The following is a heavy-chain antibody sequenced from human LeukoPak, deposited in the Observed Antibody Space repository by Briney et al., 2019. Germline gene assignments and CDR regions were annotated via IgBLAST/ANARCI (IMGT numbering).Heavy chain of an antibody. V-gene: IGHV3-23*01. CDR2: ITGSGDST. J-gene: IGHJ4*02. Sequence: GGSLRLSCAASGFTFSSYAMSWVRQAPGKGLEWVPAITGSGDSTYYADSVNGRLSTSRDNSQNMLYQQLNSLTADATAVYYCAKTGYSSGWPQVPFDYWGQGTLVTVSS. CDR1: GFTFSSYA. D-gene: IGHD6-19*01. CDR3: AKTGYSSGWPQVPFDY.